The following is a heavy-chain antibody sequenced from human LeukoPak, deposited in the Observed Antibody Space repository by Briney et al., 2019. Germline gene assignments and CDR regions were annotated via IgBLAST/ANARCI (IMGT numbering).Heavy chain of an antibody. D-gene: IGHD3-10*01. CDR2: INHSGST. J-gene: IGHJ6*02. V-gene: IGHV4-34*01. CDR3: ARLFGSGRRYYGMDV. CDR1: GGSFSGYY. Sequence: SETLSLTCAVYGGSFSGYYWSWIRQPPGKGLEWIGEINHSGSTNYNPSLKSRVTISVDTSKSQFSLKLSSVTAADTAVYYCARLFGSGRRYYGMDVWGQGTTVTVSS.